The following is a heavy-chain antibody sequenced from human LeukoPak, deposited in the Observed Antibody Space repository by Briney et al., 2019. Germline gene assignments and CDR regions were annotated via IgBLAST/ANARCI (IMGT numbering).Heavy chain of an antibody. CDR1: GGSISSNRYS. D-gene: IGHD6-19*01. CDR3: VTVAALTYFDF. V-gene: IGHV4-39*01. CDR2: IYYSGIT. J-gene: IGHJ4*02. Sequence: SETLSLTCTVSGGSISSNRYSWGWIRQPPGKGLEWIGSIYYSGITYYNPSLKSRVTISVDTSKNQFSLKLSSVTAADTAVYYCVTVAALTYFDFRGQGTLVTVSS.